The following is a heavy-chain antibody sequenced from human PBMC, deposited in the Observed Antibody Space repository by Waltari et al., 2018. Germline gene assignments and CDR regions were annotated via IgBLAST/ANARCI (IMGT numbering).Heavy chain of an antibody. D-gene: IGHD3-9*01. CDR1: GFTFSSYW. Sequence: VHLEESGGGLVQPGGSLRLSCAASGFTFSSYWMHWVRQAPGKGLVWVSRINGDGSTLTDADSVKGRFTISRDNAKNTLYLQLNSLRVEDTAVYYCASAYYDILDWGQGTLVTVSS. CDR3: ASAYYDILD. V-gene: IGHV3-74*01. CDR2: INGDGSTL. J-gene: IGHJ4*02.